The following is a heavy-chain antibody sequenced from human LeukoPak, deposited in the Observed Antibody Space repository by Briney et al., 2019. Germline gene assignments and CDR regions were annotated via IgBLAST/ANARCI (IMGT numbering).Heavy chain of an antibody. Sequence: GSLRLSCAASGFTFSTYAMHWVRQAPGKGLEWVAVISYDGSSKYYADSVKGRFTISRDNSKNTLYLQMNSLRAEDTAVYYCARARSSYGYGDAFDIWGQGTMVTVSS. CDR2: ISYDGSSK. V-gene: IGHV3-30*04. CDR3: ARARSSYGYGDAFDI. D-gene: IGHD5-18*01. CDR1: GFTFSTYA. J-gene: IGHJ3*02.